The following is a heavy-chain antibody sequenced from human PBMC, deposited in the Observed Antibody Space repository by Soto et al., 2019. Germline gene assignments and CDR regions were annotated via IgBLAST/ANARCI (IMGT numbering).Heavy chain of an antibody. CDR1: GGTFSSYA. CDR2: IIPILGIA. Sequence: GASVKVSCKASGGTFSSYAISWVRQAPGQGLEWMGGIIPILGIANYAQKFQGRVTITADESTSTAYMELSSLRSEDTAVYYCARGYWVVTAYYAFDIWGQGTMVTVSS. J-gene: IGHJ3*02. CDR3: ARGYWVVTAYYAFDI. V-gene: IGHV1-69*10. D-gene: IGHD2-21*02.